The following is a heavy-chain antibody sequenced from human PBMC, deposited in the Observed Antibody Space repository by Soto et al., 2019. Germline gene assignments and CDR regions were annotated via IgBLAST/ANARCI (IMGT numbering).Heavy chain of an antibody. V-gene: IGHV3-30-3*01. J-gene: IGHJ4*02. CDR1: GFTFSPYT. D-gene: IGHD2-21*02. CDR3: ARGGGFCGADCYKGGIDY. Sequence: GGSLRLSCAASGFTFSPYTMHWVRQTPGKGLEWVAVISYDGSDKYYAGSVRGRFTISRDNSKNTLFLQMNSLRAEDTALYYCARGGGFCGADCYKGGIDYWGQGALVTVS. CDR2: ISYDGSDK.